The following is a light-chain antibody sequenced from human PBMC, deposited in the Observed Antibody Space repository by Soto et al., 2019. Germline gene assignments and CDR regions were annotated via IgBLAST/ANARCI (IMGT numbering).Light chain of an antibody. V-gene: IGKV1-5*03. CDR2: KAS. Sequence: DIQMTQSPSTLSASVGDRVTITCRASQSISSWLAWYQQKPGLAPKLLIYKASALESGVPSRFSGSGSGTEFALTISSLQPDDFATYYCQQYNSYSYTFGQGTKVEFK. J-gene: IGKJ2*01. CDR1: QSISSW. CDR3: QQYNSYSYT.